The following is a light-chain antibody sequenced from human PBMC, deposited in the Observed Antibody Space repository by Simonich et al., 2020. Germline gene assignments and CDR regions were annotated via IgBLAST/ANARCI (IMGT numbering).Light chain of an antibody. Sequence: SSELTQDPAVSVALGHTVRITCQGDSLKSYYASWYQQKPGQAPVLVIYGKNKRPSGIPDRFSGSSSGNTAYLTITGAQAEDEADYYCNSRDSSGNHLVVFGGGTKLTVL. CDR2: GKN. V-gene: IGLV3-19*01. CDR3: NSRDSSGNHLVV. J-gene: IGLJ2*01. CDR1: SLKSYY.